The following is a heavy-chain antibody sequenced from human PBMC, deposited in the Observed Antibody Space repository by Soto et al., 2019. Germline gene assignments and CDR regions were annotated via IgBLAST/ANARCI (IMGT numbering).Heavy chain of an antibody. Sequence: SETLSLTCTVSGGSITSSYWSWIRLAPGKGLEWIAYIYDTGISGYTPSTSYDPSLKSRVTMSVDTSKSQFSLKLTSVTAADTAVYYCARGEDAFFYYGLDVWGQGITVTVSS. CDR1: GGSITSSY. V-gene: IGHV4-59*01. CDR3: ARGEDAFFYYGLDV. J-gene: IGHJ6*02. CDR2: IYDTGISGYTPST.